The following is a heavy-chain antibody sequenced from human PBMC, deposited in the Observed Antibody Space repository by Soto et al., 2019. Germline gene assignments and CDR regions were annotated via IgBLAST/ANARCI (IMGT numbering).Heavy chain of an antibody. CDR2: TYYRSKWYN. Sequence: SQTLSLTCAISGDSVSSNSAAWNWIRQSPSRGLEWLGRTYYRSKWYNDYAVSVKSRITINPDTSKNQFSLQLNSVTPEDTAVYYCARDRGVYPSHLTGPNNYYFDYWGQGTLVTVSS. D-gene: IGHD3-10*01. CDR1: GDSVSSNSAA. V-gene: IGHV6-1*01. CDR3: ARDRGVYPSHLTGPNNYYFDY. J-gene: IGHJ4*02.